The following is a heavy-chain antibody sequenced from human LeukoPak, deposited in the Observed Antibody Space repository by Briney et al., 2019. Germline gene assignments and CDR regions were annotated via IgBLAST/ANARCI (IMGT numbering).Heavy chain of an antibody. D-gene: IGHD2-15*01. CDR1: GFTFSTYV. CDR3: AKGSRSGGSYYFDY. Sequence: GGSLRLSCAASGFTFSTYVMNWVRQAPGKGLEWVSYISGSSTTTYYADSVKGRFTISRDNSKNTLYLQMNSLRAEDTAVYYCAKGSRSGGSYYFDYWGQGTLVTVSS. J-gene: IGHJ4*02. V-gene: IGHV3-48*01. CDR2: ISGSSTTT.